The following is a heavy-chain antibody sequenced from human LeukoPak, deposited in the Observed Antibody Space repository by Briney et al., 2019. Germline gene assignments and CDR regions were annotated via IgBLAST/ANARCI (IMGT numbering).Heavy chain of an antibody. Sequence: ASVKVSCKASGYTFTGYYMHWVRQAPEQGLEWMGWINPNSGGTNYAQKFQGRVTMTRDTSISTAYMELSRPRSDDTAVYYCARPYSSSWYENMDVWGKGTTVTVSS. CDR3: ARPYSSSWYENMDV. CDR2: INPNSGGT. D-gene: IGHD6-13*01. CDR1: GYTFTGYY. J-gene: IGHJ6*03. V-gene: IGHV1-2*02.